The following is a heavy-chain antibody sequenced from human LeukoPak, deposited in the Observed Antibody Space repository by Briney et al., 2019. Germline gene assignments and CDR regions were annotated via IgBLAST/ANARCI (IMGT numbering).Heavy chain of an antibody. D-gene: IGHD4-11*01. CDR1: GYTFSDYY. J-gene: IGHJ4*02. CDR3: AKSAQYSSAWFTGCFDY. CDR2: INPNSGDT. Sequence: SVKVSCKASGYTFSDYYMHWVRQAPGQGLEWMGWINPNSGDTHYAQMFQGRVTMTRDTSINAAYMELRRVRSDDTAVYYCAKSAQYSSAWFTGCFDYWGQGSLVTVSS. V-gene: IGHV1-2*02.